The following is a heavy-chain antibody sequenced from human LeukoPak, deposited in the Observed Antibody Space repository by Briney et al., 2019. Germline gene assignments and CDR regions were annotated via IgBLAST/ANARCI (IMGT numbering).Heavy chain of an antibody. V-gene: IGHV3-11*01. CDR1: GFTFSDHY. J-gene: IGHJ4*02. CDR2: ISSSGFTI. CDR3: ARRGYSSAWYWDY. D-gene: IGHD6-19*01. Sequence: GGSLRLSCAASGFTFSDHYMVWIRQAPGKGLEWVSYISSSGFTIYYADSVKGRFTISRDNAKNSLYLQMNSLRDEDTAVYYCARRGYSSAWYWDYWGQGTLVTVSS.